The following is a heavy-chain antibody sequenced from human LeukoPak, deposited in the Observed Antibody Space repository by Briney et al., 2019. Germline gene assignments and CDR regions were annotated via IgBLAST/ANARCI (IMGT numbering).Heavy chain of an antibody. CDR1: GYTFTGYY. Sequence: ASVRVSCKASGYTFTGYYMHWVRQAPGQGLEWMGWINPNSGGTNYAQKFQGRVTMTRDTSISTAYMELSRLRSDDTAVYYCAREPYYYDSSGYSYYFDYWGQGTLVTVSS. J-gene: IGHJ4*02. CDR3: AREPYYYDSSGYSYYFDY. D-gene: IGHD3-22*01. V-gene: IGHV1-2*02. CDR2: INPNSGGT.